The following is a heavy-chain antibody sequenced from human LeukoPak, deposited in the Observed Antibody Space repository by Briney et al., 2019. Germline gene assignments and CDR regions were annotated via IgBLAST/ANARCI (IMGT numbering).Heavy chain of an antibody. V-gene: IGHV1-8*01. CDR3: AIEYYYDTSDYWGAAFDI. CDR1: GYTFTTYV. J-gene: IGHJ3*02. CDR2: MNPNSGNT. D-gene: IGHD3-22*01. Sequence: ASVKVSCKASGYTFTTYVISWVRQPTVQGLEWMGWMNPNSGNTGYAPKFQGRVTMTRNTSIFTAYMELSSLRSEDTAVYYCAIEYYYDTSDYWGAAFDIWGQGTMVTVSS.